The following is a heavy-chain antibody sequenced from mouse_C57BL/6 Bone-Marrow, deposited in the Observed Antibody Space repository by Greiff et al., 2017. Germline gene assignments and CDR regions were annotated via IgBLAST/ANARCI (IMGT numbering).Heavy chain of an antibody. D-gene: IGHD1-1*01. J-gene: IGHJ2*01. CDR2: IHPNSGST. Sequence: QVQLQQPGAELVKPGASVKLSCKASGYTFTSYWMHWVKQRPGQGLEWIGMIHPNSGSTNYNEKFKSKATLTVDKSSSTAYMQLSSLTSEDSAVYYCARSLLLRYIDYWGQGTTLTVSS. CDR1: GYTFTSYW. V-gene: IGHV1-64*01. CDR3: ARSLLLRYIDY.